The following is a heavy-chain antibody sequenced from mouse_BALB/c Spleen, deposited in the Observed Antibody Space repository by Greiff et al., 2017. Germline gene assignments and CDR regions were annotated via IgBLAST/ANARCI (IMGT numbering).Heavy chain of an antibody. Sequence: QVQLQQSGAELARPGASVKLSCKASGYTFTSYWMQWVKQRPGQGLEWIGAIYPGDGDTRYTQKFKGKATLTADKSSSTAYMQLSSLASEDSAVYYCARGEALLRLRSWFAYWGQGTLVTVSA. CDR2: IYPGDGDT. D-gene: IGHD1-2*01. J-gene: IGHJ3*01. CDR3: ARGEALLRLRSWFAY. V-gene: IGHV1-87*01. CDR1: GYTFTSYW.